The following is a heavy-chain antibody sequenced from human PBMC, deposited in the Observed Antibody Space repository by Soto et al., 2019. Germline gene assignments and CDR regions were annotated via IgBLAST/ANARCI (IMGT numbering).Heavy chain of an antibody. V-gene: IGHV3-11*01. J-gene: IGHJ4*02. CDR1: GITFSYHY. D-gene: IGHD3-22*01. CDR2: ISGSGRST. CDR3: GTLHYYAVYY. Sequence: PGGSLRLSYAASGITFSYHYMSWIRQAPGKGLEWVSYISGSGRSTNYADSVKGRFTISRDNAKNSLFLQMNSLRDEDTAVYYCGTLHYYAVYYWGQGNLVTVSS.